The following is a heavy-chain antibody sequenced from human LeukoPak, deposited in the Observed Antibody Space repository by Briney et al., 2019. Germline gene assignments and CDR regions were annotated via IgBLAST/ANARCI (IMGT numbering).Heavy chain of an antibody. D-gene: IGHD3-3*01. CDR1: GGSFSDYY. Sequence: SETLSLTCAVYGGSFSDYYWTWLRQPPGKGLEWIGEINHSGSPNNNPSLKSRVSISFDTSKNQFSLKLTSVTAADTAVYDCGSRRTAMFGVIRGPIDYWGQGTLVTVSS. V-gene: IGHV4-34*01. CDR3: GSRRTAMFGVIRGPIDY. J-gene: IGHJ4*02. CDR2: INHSGSP.